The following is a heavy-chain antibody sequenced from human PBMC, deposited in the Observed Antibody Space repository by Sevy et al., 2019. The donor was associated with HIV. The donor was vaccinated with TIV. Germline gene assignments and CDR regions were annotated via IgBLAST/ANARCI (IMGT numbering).Heavy chain of an antibody. CDR1: GYTFSTYR. Sequence: ASVKVSCKVSGYTFSTYRITWVRQAPGQGLESMGWISPHNGDTNYARKLQGKVSMTTDTSTTTAYMELRGLTSDDTALYYCARAFCSGGRCYSLAYWGQGTLVAVSS. CDR2: ISPHNGDT. CDR3: ARAFCSGGRCYSLAY. D-gene: IGHD2-15*01. V-gene: IGHV1-18*01. J-gene: IGHJ4*02.